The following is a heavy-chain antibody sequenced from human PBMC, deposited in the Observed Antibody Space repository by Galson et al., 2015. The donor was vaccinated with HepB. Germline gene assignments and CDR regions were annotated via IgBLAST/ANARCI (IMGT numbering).Heavy chain of an antibody. Sequence: SLRLSCAASGFTFDDYAMHWVRQAPGKGLEWVSGISWNSGSIGYADSVKGRSTISRDNAKNSLYLQMNSLRAEDTALYYCAKGPQYDFWSGYYTFDYWGQGTLVTVSS. J-gene: IGHJ4*02. CDR2: ISWNSGSI. CDR3: AKGPQYDFWSGYYTFDY. V-gene: IGHV3-9*01. D-gene: IGHD3-3*01. CDR1: GFTFDDYA.